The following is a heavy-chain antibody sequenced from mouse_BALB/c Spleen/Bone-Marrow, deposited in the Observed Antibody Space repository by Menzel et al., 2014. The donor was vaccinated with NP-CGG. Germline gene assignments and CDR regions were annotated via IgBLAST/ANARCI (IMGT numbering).Heavy chain of an antibody. J-gene: IGHJ1*01. CDR3: ARSLYGYVWYFNV. Sequence: VXLXXSXPELVKPGASVKMSCKASGYTFTSYVMHWVKQKPGEGLEWIGYINPYNDGTKYNEKFKGKATLTSDKSSSTAYMELSSLTSEDSAVYYCARSLYGYVWYFNVWGAGTTVTVSS. V-gene: IGHV1-14*01. CDR2: INPYNDGT. CDR1: GYTFTSYV. D-gene: IGHD2-2*01.